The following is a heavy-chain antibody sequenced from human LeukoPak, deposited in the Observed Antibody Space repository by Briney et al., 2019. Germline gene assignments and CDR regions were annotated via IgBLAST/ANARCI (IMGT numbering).Heavy chain of an antibody. CDR1: GGSISSYY. CDR2: IYYSGST. CDR3: AGCIAAAAGDALDI. V-gene: IGHV4-59*12. D-gene: IGHD6-13*01. Sequence: PSETLSLTCTVSGGSISSYYWSWIRQPPGKGLEWIGYIYYSGSTNYNPSLKSRVTISVDTSKNQFSLKLSSVTAADTAVYYCAGCIAAAAGDALDIWGQGTMVTVSS. J-gene: IGHJ3*02.